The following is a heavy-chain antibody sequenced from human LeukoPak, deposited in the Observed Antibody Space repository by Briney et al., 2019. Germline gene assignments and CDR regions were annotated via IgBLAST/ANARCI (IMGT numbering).Heavy chain of an antibody. Sequence: PSQTLSLTCTVSGGSISSGGYYWSWIRQPPGKGLEWIGYICHSGSTYYNPSLKSRVAISVDRSKNQFSLKLSSVTAADTAVYYCARSHGDYVYYYYYYGMDVWGQGTTVTVSS. J-gene: IGHJ6*02. CDR2: ICHSGST. CDR1: GGSISSGGYY. V-gene: IGHV4-30-2*01. D-gene: IGHD4-17*01. CDR3: ARSHGDYVYYYYYYGMDV.